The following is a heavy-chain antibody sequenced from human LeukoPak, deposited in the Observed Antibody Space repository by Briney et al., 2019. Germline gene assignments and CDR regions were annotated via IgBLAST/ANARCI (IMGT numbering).Heavy chain of an antibody. D-gene: IGHD5-24*01. CDR2: INHSGST. CDR3: ARGKDGDY. CDR1: GGSFSGYY. Sequence: SETLSLTCAVYGGSFSGYYWSWIRQPPGKGLEWIGEINHSGSTNYNPSLKSRVTISVDTSKNQFSLKLSSVTAADTAVYYCARGKDGDYWGQGTLVTVSS. V-gene: IGHV4-34*01. J-gene: IGHJ4*02.